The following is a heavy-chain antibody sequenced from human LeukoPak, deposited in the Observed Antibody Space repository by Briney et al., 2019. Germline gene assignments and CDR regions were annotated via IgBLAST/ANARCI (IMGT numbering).Heavy chain of an antibody. CDR2: IYYSGST. CDR3: ARHGDCSGGSCENNNWFDP. D-gene: IGHD2-15*01. J-gene: IGHJ5*02. V-gene: IGHV4-39*01. Sequence: NPSETLSLTCTVSGGSISSSSYYWGWIRQPPGKGLEWIGTIYYSGSTYYNPSLKSRVAISVDTSKNQFSLKVSSVTAADTAVYYCARHGDCSGGSCENNNWFDPWGQGTLVTVSS. CDR1: GGSISSSSYY.